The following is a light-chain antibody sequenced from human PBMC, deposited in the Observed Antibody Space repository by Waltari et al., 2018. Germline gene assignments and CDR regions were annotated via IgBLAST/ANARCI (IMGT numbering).Light chain of an antibody. J-gene: IGLJ2*01. Sequence: QSALTQPRPVSGSPGQSVTISCTGTSSDAGGYNYVSWYQQHPGKAPKLMIYDVSKRPSGVPVRFSGSKSGNTASLTISGLQAEDEADYYCCSYAGSYTFVVFGGGTKLTVL. CDR1: SSDAGGYNY. CDR2: DVS. V-gene: IGLV2-11*01. CDR3: CSYAGSYTFVV.